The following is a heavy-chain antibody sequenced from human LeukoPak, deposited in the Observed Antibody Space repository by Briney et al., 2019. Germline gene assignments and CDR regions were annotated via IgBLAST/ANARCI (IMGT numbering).Heavy chain of an antibody. J-gene: IGHJ6*02. Sequence: QPGGSLRLSCAASGFTVSSNYMSWVRQAPGKGLEWVSVIYSCGSTYYADSVKGRFTISRDNSKNTLYLQMNSLRAEDTAVYYCARPSTRSTSYYFYYYGMDVWGQGTTVTVSS. CDR1: GFTVSSNY. CDR2: IYSCGST. V-gene: IGHV3-66*03. CDR3: ARPSTRSTSYYFYYYGMDV. D-gene: IGHD2/OR15-2a*01.